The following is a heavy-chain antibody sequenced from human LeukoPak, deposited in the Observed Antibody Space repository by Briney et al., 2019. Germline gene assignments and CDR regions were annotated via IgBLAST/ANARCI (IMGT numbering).Heavy chain of an antibody. CDR3: ARVRYNWNGDFDY. V-gene: IGHV3-33*01. CDR1: GFTFSSYG. Sequence: PGRSLRLSCAASGFTFSSYGMHRVRQAPGKGLEWVAVIWYDGSNKYYADSVKGRFTISRDNSKNTLYLQMNSLRAEDTAVYYCARVRYNWNGDFDYWGQGTLVTVSS. D-gene: IGHD1-20*01. J-gene: IGHJ4*02. CDR2: IWYDGSNK.